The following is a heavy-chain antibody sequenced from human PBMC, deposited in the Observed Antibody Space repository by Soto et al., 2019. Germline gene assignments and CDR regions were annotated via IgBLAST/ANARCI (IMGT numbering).Heavy chain of an antibody. CDR1: GFTFSSYA. D-gene: IGHD3-22*01. V-gene: IGHV3-23*01. J-gene: IGHJ5*02. CDR3: AKSPGDYYDSSGYYYSWFDP. CDR2: ISGSGGSK. Sequence: EVQLLESGGGLVQPGGSLRLSCAASGFTFSSYAMSWVRQAPGKGLEWVSAISGSGGSKYYADSVKGRFTISRDNSKNSLYLQMNSLRAEDTAVYYCAKSPGDYYDSSGYYYSWFDPWGQGTLVTVSS.